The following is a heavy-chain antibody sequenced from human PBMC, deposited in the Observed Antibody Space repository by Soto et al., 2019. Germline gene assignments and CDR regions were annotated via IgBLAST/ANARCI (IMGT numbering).Heavy chain of an antibody. CDR3: ARAPTSHPRGWFDP. V-gene: IGHV4-30-2*01. J-gene: IGHJ5*02. D-gene: IGHD2-2*01. CDR1: GGSISSGGYS. Sequence: QLQLQESGSGLVKPSQTLSLTCAVSGGSISSGGYSWSWIRPPPGKGLEWIGYIYHSGRTYYNPSLKSRVTISVDRSKNQFSLKLSPVTAADTAVYYCARAPTSHPRGWFDPWGQGTLVTVSS. CDR2: IYHSGRT.